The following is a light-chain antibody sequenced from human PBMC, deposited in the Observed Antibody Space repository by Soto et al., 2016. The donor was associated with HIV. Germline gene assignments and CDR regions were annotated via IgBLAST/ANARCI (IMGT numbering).Light chain of an antibody. Sequence: DIQMTQSPSSVSASVGDRVTITCRASQAINSRLAWYQQNPGKAPEVLITATYTLQSGNSQESVTDFTLTIDSLQPEDFATYYCQQTDSFPFTFGPGTKVNV. J-gene: IGKJ3*01. V-gene: IGKV1-12*01. CDR3: QQTDSFPFT. CDR1: QAINSR. CDR2: ATY.